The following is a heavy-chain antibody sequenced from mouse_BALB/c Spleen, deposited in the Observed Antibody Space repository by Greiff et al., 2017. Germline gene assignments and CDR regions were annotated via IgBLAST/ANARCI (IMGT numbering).Heavy chain of an antibody. CDR2: SRNKANDYTT. CDR3: ARDATGTWYFDV. Sequence: EVKVVESGGGLVQPGGSLRLSCATSGFTFSDFYMEWVRQPPGKRLEWIAASRNKANDYTTEYSASVKGRFIVSRDTSQSILYLQMNALRAEDTAIYYCARDATGTWYFDVWGAGTTVTVSS. CDR1: GFTFSDFY. D-gene: IGHD4-1*01. V-gene: IGHV7-1*02. J-gene: IGHJ1*01.